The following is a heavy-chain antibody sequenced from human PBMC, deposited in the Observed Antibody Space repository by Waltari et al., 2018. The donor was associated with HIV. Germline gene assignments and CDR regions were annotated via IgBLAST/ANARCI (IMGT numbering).Heavy chain of an antibody. CDR2: TSYSEGT. V-gene: IGHV4-38-2*01. J-gene: IGHJ4*02. CDR3: ARRRAQGDFDY. CDR1: GYSLSRGYN. D-gene: IGHD1-26*01. Sequence: LVKPSETLSLICAVSGYSLSRGYNWGWIRQPPGEGLEWIGSTSYSEGTYYNPSLRSRVTISLDTSKNQFSLNLNSVTAADTAVYFCARRRAQGDFDYWGQGTLVTVSS.